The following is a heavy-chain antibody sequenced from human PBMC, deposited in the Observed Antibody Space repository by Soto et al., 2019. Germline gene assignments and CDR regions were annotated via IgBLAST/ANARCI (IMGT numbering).Heavy chain of an antibody. D-gene: IGHD6-6*01. V-gene: IGHV3-33*08. Sequence: QVQLVESGGGVVQPGRSLRLSCAASGFTFRNHAMHWVRQAPGKGLEWVGLIWYDGTSKYYADSVKGRFTISRDNSKNTLYLEMNSLRVEDTAIYYCARDQGVVIIKDHWGQGTLVNGSS. CDR2: IWYDGTSK. J-gene: IGHJ4*02. CDR1: GFTFRNHA. CDR3: ARDQGVVIIKDH.